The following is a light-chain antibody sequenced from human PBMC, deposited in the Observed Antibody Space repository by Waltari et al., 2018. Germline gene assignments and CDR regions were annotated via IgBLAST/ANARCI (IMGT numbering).Light chain of an antibody. CDR1: TSNICSTN. CDR3: AEWDDSLNVWV. CDR2: ANS. J-gene: IGLJ3*02. V-gene: IGLV1-44*01. Sequence: QSVLTQPPSASATLGHRVIISLSGTTSNICSTNLYWYQQFPGTVPKLLIYANSQRASGVPDRFSGSKSGTSGSLAISGLQYEDEADYYGAEWDDSLNVWVFGGGTKLTVL.